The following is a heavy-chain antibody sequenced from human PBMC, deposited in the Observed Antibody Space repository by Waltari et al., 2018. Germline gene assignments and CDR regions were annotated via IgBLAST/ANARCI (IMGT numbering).Heavy chain of an antibody. CDR2: IYYSGST. Sequence: QLQLQESGPGLVKPSETLSLTCTVSGGSISSSSYHWGWIRQPPGKGLGWIGIIYYSGSTYYNPSLKSRVTISVDTSKNQFSLKLSSVTAADTAVYYCARDRGGGSYYFDYWGQGTLVTVSS. D-gene: IGHD1-26*01. J-gene: IGHJ4*02. CDR3: ARDRGGGSYYFDY. V-gene: IGHV4-39*07. CDR1: GGSISSSSYH.